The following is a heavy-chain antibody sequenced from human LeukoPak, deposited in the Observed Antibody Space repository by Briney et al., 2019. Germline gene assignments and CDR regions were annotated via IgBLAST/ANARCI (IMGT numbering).Heavy chain of an antibody. J-gene: IGHJ4*02. Sequence: GGSLRLSCAASGFTFSSYGMHWVRQAPGKGLEWVAVIWYDGSNKYYADSVKGRFTISRDNSKNTLYIQMNSLRAEDTAVYYCARSFYDILIGYYQDFDYWGQGTLVTVSS. CDR3: ARSFYDILIGYYQDFDY. V-gene: IGHV3-33*01. CDR2: IWYDGSNK. D-gene: IGHD3-9*01. CDR1: GFTFSSYG.